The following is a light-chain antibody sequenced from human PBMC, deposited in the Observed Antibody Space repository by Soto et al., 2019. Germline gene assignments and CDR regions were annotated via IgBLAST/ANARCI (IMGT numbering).Light chain of an antibody. V-gene: IGKV3-20*01. CDR1: QSVSSSY. CDR3: PQYRSSPET. CDR2: GAS. J-gene: IGKJ1*01. Sequence: EIVLTQSPGTLSLSPGERATLSCRASQSVSSSYLAWYQQKPGQAPRLLIYGASSRATGIPDRFSGSGSGTDFTLTISSLEPEDFAVYYCPQYRSSPETFGHGTKV.